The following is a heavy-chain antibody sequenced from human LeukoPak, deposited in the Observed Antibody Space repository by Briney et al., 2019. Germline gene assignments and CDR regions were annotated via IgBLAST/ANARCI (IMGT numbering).Heavy chain of an antibody. D-gene: IGHD4-23*01. CDR1: GGSISSGDYY. CDR3: ARDGGNSGAFDI. CDR2: IYYSGST. J-gene: IGHJ3*02. Sequence: SETLSLTCTVSGGSISSGDYYWSWIRQPPGKGLEWIGYIYYSGSTYYNPSLKSRVTISVDTSKNQFSLKLSSVTAADTAVYYCARDGGNSGAFDIWGQGTMVTVSS. V-gene: IGHV4-30-4*01.